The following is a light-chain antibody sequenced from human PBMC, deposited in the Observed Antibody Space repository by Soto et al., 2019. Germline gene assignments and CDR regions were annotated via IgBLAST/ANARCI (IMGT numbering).Light chain of an antibody. Sequence: EIVLTHSPATLSLSPGEIATLSCRASQTIRNSLAWYQHKPGQAPRLLIYDASNRATGIPARFSGSGSGTDFTLTISSLEPEDFAVYYCQHRGEWPPGATFGQGTRLEIK. V-gene: IGKV3-11*01. CDR3: QHRGEWPPGAT. J-gene: IGKJ5*01. CDR2: DAS. CDR1: QTIRNS.